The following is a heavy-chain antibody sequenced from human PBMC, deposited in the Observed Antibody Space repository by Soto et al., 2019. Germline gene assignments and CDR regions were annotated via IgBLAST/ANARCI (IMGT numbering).Heavy chain of an antibody. V-gene: IGHV3-20*04. D-gene: IGHD6-19*01. Sequence: GGSLRLSCAASGFTFDDYGMSWVRQAPGKGLEWVSGINWNGGSTGYADSVKGRFTISRDNAKNSLYLQMNSLRAEDTALYYCARDNPSSGWPRDFEYWGQGTLVTVSS. CDR2: INWNGGST. J-gene: IGHJ4*02. CDR3: ARDNPSSGWPRDFEY. CDR1: GFTFDDYG.